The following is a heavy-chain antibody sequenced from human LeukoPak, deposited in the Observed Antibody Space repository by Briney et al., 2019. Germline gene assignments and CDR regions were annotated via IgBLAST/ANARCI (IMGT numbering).Heavy chain of an antibody. Sequence: SETLSLTCNVSGGSISTTTNSWGWAWIRQRPTKGLEWIGSIYYGGSPYYTSSLNSRVTISVDTSKNQFSLKLASLTAADTAVYYCARRPIVGSTGFYFDPWGPGTLVTVSS. J-gene: IGHJ5*02. V-gene: IGHV4-39*01. CDR1: GGSISTTTNS. D-gene: IGHD1-26*01. CDR2: IYYGGSP. CDR3: ARRPIVGSTGFYFDP.